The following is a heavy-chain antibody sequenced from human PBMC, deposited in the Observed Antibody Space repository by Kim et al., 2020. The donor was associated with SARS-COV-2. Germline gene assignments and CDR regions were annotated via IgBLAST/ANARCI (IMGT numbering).Heavy chain of an antibody. D-gene: IGHD3-10*01. J-gene: IGHJ4*02. CDR3: ARTSAHTGYY. Sequence: GGSLRLSCAASGFTFTNYWMSWVRQAPGKGLEWVAIIKQDGTEKSYVDSVKDRFTISRDNAKTSLYLQMSSLRAEDTAVYYCARTSAHTGYYWGQGTLVTVSS. CDR1: GFTFTNYW. CDR2: IKQDGTEK. V-gene: IGHV3-7*03.